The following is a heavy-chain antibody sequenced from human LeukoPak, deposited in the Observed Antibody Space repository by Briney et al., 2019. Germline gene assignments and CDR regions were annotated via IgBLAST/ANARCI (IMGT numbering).Heavy chain of an antibody. CDR3: VRETRTGLDFGFDL. J-gene: IGHJ3*01. V-gene: IGHV3-74*01. Sequence: GGSLRLSCGASGFTISGFWMHWVRQVPGERPVWVSRINSDGSRLTSADSVKGRFTTSRDNTKNTLSLQMMNLRAEDTAVYYCVRETRTGLDFGFDLWGRGTKVTVSS. D-gene: IGHD3/OR15-3a*01. CDR1: GFTISGFW. CDR2: INSDGSRL.